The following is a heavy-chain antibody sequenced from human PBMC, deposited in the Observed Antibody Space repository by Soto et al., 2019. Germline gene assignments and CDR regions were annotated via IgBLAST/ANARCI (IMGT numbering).Heavy chain of an antibody. CDR2: VSGSGGRT. CDR3: TIVANDH. V-gene: IGHV3-23*01. J-gene: IGHJ4*02. D-gene: IGHD5-12*01. Sequence: EVQLLESGGGLVQPGGSLRLSCAASGFTFSSFAMTWVRQAPGKGLEWVSSVSGSGGRTSYADSVKGRVTIARDNSNNTLYLQIKSLRAEDTAVYYCTIVANDHWGQGTLVIVSS. CDR1: GFTFSSFA.